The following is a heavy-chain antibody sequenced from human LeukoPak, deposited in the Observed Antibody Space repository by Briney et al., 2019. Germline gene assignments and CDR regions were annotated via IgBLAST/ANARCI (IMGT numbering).Heavy chain of an antibody. CDR3: ARRDPDYGDAFDI. CDR1: GGSISSYY. V-gene: IGHV4-59*08. D-gene: IGHD4-17*01. Sequence: NTSETLSLTCTVSGGSISSYYWSWIRQPPGKGLECIGYIYYSGSTNYSPSLKSRVTISADTSKNQFSLKLSSVTAADTAVYFCARRDPDYGDAFDIWGQGTMVTVSS. J-gene: IGHJ3*02. CDR2: IYYSGST.